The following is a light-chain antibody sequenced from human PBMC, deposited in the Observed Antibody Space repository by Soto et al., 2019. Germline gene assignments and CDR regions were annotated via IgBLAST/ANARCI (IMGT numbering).Light chain of an antibody. CDR3: QQYNSYSWT. J-gene: IGKJ1*01. V-gene: IGKV1-5*01. CDR1: QSISYW. CDR2: DAS. Sequence: IQMTQSPSSLPASVGDRVIITCRASQSISYWLAWYQQKPGKAPTLLIYDASTLESGVPSRFSGSGFGTDFTLTISTLQPEDFGTYYCQQYNSYSWTFGQGTKVDIK.